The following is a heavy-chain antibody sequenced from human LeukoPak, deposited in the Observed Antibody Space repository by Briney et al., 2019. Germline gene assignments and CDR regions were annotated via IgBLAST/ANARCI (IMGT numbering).Heavy chain of an antibody. Sequence: PSETLSLTCTVSGGSISSYYWSWIRQPAGKGLEWIGRIYTSGSTNYNPSLKSRVTMSVDTSKNQLSLKLSSVTAADTAVYYCARDISSGWYGPSLYYYYYMDVWGRGTTVTVSS. V-gene: IGHV4-4*07. CDR3: ARDISSGWYGPSLYYYYYMDV. D-gene: IGHD6-19*01. CDR1: GGSISSYY. J-gene: IGHJ6*03. CDR2: IYTSGST.